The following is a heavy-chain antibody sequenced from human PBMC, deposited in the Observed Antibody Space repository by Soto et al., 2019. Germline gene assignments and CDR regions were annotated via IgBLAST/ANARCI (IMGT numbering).Heavy chain of an antibody. CDR3: AKDRDYPRDYFHY. J-gene: IGHJ4*02. D-gene: IGHD3-10*01. CDR2: ISPNGQGI. Sequence: LRLSCAASGFTFNNYAMSWVRQAPGKGLEWVSAISPNGQGIYYADSVKGRFIISRDNSKNTVFLHMDSLTAEDTAVYYCAKDRDYPRDYFHYWGQGTLVTVSS. CDR1: GFTFNNYA. V-gene: IGHV3-23*01.